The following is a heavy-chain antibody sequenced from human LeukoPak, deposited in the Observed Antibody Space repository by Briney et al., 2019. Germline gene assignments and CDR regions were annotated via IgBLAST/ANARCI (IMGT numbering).Heavy chain of an antibody. CDR2: ISYDGSNK. D-gene: IGHD6-19*01. J-gene: IGHJ6*02. V-gene: IGHV3-30-3*01. CDR1: GFTFSSYA. Sequence: TGGSLRLSCAASGFTFSSYAMHWVRQAPGKGLEWVAVISYDGSNKYYADSVKGRFTISRDNSKNTLYLQMNSLRAEDTAVYYCARDHKGAGHYYYYGMDVWGQGTTVTVSS. CDR3: ARDHKGAGHYYYYGMDV.